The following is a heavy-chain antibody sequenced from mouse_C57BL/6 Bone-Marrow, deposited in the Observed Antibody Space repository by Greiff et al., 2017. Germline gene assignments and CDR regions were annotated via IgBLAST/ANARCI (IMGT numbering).Heavy chain of an antibody. J-gene: IGHJ2*01. CDR1: GSTFTSYW. Sequence: QVQLQQPGAELVKPGASVKMSCKASGSTFTSYWITWVKQRPGQGLEWIGDIYPGSGSTNYNEKFKSKATLTVDTSSSTAYMQISSLTSDDSSVYYCARWGFSNFYYFDYWGQGTTLTVSS. V-gene: IGHV1-55*01. D-gene: IGHD2-5*01. CDR2: IYPGSGST. CDR3: ARWGFSNFYYFDY.